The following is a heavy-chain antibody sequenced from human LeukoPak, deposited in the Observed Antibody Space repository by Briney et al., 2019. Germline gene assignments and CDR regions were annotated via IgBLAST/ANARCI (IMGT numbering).Heavy chain of an antibody. CDR3: GRAFPPLRTSSAGDL. Sequence: GGSLRLSCSASGFTFSDHDMTWFRQAPGKGLEWVSSISGLSSHIYYGDSVKGRFSISRDNAKNSLYLQMNSLGAEDTAVYYCGRAFPPLRTSSAGDLWGQGTLVTVSS. J-gene: IGHJ4*02. CDR2: ISGLSSHI. V-gene: IGHV3-21*01. D-gene: IGHD3-16*01. CDR1: GFTFSDHD.